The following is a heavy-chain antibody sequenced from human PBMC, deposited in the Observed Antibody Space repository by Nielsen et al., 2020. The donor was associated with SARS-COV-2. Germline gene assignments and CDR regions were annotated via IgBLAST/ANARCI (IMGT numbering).Heavy chain of an antibody. CDR2: FDPEDGET. D-gene: IGHD4-11*01. V-gene: IGHV1-24*01. CDR1: GYTLTELS. J-gene: IGHJ4*02. CDR3: ATGGLQAIELDY. Sequence: ASVKVSCKVSGYTLTELSMHWVRQAPGKGLEWMGGFDPEDGETIYAQKFQGRVTMTEDTSTDTAYMELSSLRSEDTAVYYCATGGLQAIELDYWGQGTLVTVSS.